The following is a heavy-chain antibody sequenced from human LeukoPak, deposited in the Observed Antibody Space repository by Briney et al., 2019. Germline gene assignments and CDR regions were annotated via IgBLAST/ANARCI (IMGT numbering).Heavy chain of an antibody. CDR2: IYSGGST. J-gene: IGHJ6*04. CDR3: ARWDDYYYYGMDV. CDR1: GFTVSSNY. V-gene: IGHV3-53*01. Sequence: PGGSLRLSCAASGFTVSSNYMSWVRQAPGEGLEWVSVIYSGGSTYYADSVKGRFTISRDNSKNTLYLQMNSLRAEDTAVYYCARWDDYYYYGMDVWGKGTTVTVSS. D-gene: IGHD1-26*01.